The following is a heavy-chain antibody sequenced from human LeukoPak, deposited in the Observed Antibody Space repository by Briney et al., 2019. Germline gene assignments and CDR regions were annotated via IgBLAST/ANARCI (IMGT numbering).Heavy chain of an antibody. CDR1: GGSISSGGYY. CDR3: ARSRVGP. V-gene: IGHV4-31*03. Sequence: EASQTLSLTCTVSGGSISSGGYYWSWLRQHPGKGLEWIGHIYYSGSTYYNASLKSRVSISIDTSKNQFSLKLTSVTAADTAVYYCARSRVGPWGQGTLVTVSS. J-gene: IGHJ5*02. D-gene: IGHD1-26*01. CDR2: IYYSGST.